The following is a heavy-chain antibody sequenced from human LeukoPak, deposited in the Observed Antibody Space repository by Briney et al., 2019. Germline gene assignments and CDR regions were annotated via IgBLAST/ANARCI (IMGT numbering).Heavy chain of an antibody. CDR1: GGSISPYY. J-gene: IGHJ4*02. CDR2: IHSGGTT. V-gene: IGHV4-4*07. CDR3: ARGPDRIRVLSGPRFDY. Sequence: SETLSLTCTVSGGSISPYYWTWIRQSAGRGLDYIGRIHSGGTTNYNPSLKSRVTISVDTSKNQFSLKLSSVTAADTAVYYCARGPDRIRVLSGPRFDYWGQGTLVTVSS. D-gene: IGHD3-3*01.